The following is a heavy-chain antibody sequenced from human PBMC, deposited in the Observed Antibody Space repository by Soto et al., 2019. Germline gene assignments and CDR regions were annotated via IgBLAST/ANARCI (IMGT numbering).Heavy chain of an antibody. Sequence: QVQLVESGGGVVQPGRSLRLSCAASGFTFSSYGMHWVRQAPGKGLEWVAVISYDGSNKYYADSVKGRFTISRDNSKNTLYLQMNSLRAEDTAVYYCAKGGVTRSRSAVDYWGQGTLFTVSS. CDR3: AKGGVTRSRSAVDY. CDR1: GFTFSSYG. V-gene: IGHV3-30*18. J-gene: IGHJ4*02. CDR2: ISYDGSNK. D-gene: IGHD4-17*01.